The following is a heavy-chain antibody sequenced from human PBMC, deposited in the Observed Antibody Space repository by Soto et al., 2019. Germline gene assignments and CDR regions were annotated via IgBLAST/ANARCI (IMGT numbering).Heavy chain of an antibody. Sequence: QVHLVQSGAEVKEPGSSVRVSCKASGYTFNTHAIHWLRQAPGQGPEWMGVILPIFGTANYVERFQVRLTITADESTSTAYMELTGLTSEDTAFQFCAKEEKGWIIYPSALPSWCQGTLVTVSS. CDR1: GYTFNTHA. D-gene: IGHD5-12*01. V-gene: IGHV1-69*01. J-gene: IGHJ5*02. CDR3: AKEEKGWIIYPSALPS. CDR2: ILPIFGTA.